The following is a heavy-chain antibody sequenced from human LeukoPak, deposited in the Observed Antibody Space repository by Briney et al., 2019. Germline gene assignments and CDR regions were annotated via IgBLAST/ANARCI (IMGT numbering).Heavy chain of an antibody. D-gene: IGHD3-9*01. V-gene: IGHV3-30-3*01. CDR2: ISYDGSNK. J-gene: IGHJ4*02. CDR3: ARVATGSSLFDY. CDR1: GFTFSSYA. Sequence: GVSLRLSCAASGFTFSSYAMHWVRQAPGKGLEWVAVISYDGSNKYYADSVKGRFTISRDNSKNTLYLQMNSLRAEDTAVYYCARVATGSSLFDYWGQGTLVTVS.